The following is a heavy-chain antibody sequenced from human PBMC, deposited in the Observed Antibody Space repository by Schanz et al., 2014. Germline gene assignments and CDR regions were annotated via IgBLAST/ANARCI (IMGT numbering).Heavy chain of an antibody. D-gene: IGHD2-15*01. CDR3: AKARRKSNCSGGRCFHYSYYGMDV. Sequence: VQLLQFGGGVVQPGGSLRLSCAASGFTFSSYAMSWVRQAPGKGLEWVSTISASGGSTYYAGSVKGRFTISRDNSKNILYLQMNSLRAEDTAVYYCAKARRKSNCSGGRCFHYSYYGMDVWGQGTTVTVSS. J-gene: IGHJ6*02. CDR1: GFTFSSYA. CDR2: ISASGGST. V-gene: IGHV3-23*01.